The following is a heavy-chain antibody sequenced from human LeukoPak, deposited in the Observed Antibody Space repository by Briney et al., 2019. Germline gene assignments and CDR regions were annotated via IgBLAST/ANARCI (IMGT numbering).Heavy chain of an antibody. CDR1: GGSISSYY. D-gene: IGHD3-10*01. J-gene: IGHJ4*02. CDR3: ARGSYYGSGSYSDH. V-gene: IGHV4-59*01. CDR2: IYYSGST. Sequence: SETLSLTCTVSGGSISSYYWSWIRQPPGKGLEWIGYIYYSGSTNYNPSLKSRATISVGTSKNQFSLKLSSVTAADTAVYYCARGSYYGSGSYSDHWGQGTLVTVSS.